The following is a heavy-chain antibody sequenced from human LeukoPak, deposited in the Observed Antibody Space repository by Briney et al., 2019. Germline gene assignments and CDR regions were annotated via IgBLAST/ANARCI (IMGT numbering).Heavy chain of an antibody. CDR3: ARVAMSGIGSDDF. CDR2: INPYSGDT. J-gene: IGHJ4*02. D-gene: IGHD1-26*01. Sequence: ASVKVSCKASGYTFAGYYVHWVRQAPGQGLEWMGWINPYSGDTNYAQKFQGRVTMTRDTSISTAYMELSSLKSDDTAVYYCARVAMSGIGSDDFWGQGTLVTASS. CDR1: GYTFAGYY. V-gene: IGHV1-2*02.